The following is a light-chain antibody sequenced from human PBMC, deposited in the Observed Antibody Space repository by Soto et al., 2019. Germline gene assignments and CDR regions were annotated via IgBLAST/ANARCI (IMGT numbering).Light chain of an antibody. V-gene: IGLV4-69*01. CDR1: SGHSNYA. Sequence: QSALTQSPSASASLGASVKLTCTLSSGHSNYAIAWHQQQPEKGPRYLMKLNTDGSHSKGDGIPDRFSGSSSGAERYLTISSLQSEDEADYYCQTWGTGIWVFGGGTKPTVL. CDR3: QTWGTGIWV. J-gene: IGLJ3*02. CDR2: LNTDGSH.